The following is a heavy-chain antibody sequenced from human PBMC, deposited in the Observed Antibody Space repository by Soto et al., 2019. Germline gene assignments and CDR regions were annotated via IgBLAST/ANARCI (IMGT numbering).Heavy chain of an antibody. CDR3: ARVESGCCGYYYYGTDV. V-gene: IGHV3-74*01. CDR1: GFHFSSYW. D-gene: IGHD2-8*01. J-gene: IGHJ6*02. CDR2: LNSDGSST. Sequence: EVQLVESGGGLVQPGGSLRLSCTASGFHFSSYWMHWVRQAPGKGLVWVSRLNSDGSSTSYAASVKGRFTISRDNAKNTLHLQMNSRRSDYTVVYYCARVESGCCGYYYYGTDVSGQGTKVTVS.